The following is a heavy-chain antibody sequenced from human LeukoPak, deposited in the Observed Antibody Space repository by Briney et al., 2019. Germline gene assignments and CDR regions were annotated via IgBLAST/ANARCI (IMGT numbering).Heavy chain of an antibody. CDR3: ANNEIVGTDGLDY. Sequence: HPGRSLRLSCAASGFTFSSYGMHWVRQAPGKGLEWVAVISYDGSNTYYADSVKGRFTISRDNSNNTLYLQMNSLRVEDTAIYYCANNEIVGTDGLDYWGQGTLITVSS. D-gene: IGHD1-26*01. V-gene: IGHV3-30*18. J-gene: IGHJ4*02. CDR1: GFTFSSYG. CDR2: ISYDGSNT.